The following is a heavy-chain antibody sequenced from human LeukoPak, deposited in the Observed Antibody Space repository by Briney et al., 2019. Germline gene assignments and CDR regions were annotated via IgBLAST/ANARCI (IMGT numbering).Heavy chain of an antibody. J-gene: IGHJ6*02. CDR1: GFTFSSYA. D-gene: IGHD1-7*01. CDR2: ISGSGGST. Sequence: GGSLRLSCVASGFTFSSYAMSWVRQAPGKGLEWVSGISGSGGSTNYADSVKGRFTISRDNSKNTLYLQMNSPKIEDTAVYYCTTDGDWNYARKDVWGQGATVIVSS. CDR3: TTDGDWNYARKDV. V-gene: IGHV3-23*01.